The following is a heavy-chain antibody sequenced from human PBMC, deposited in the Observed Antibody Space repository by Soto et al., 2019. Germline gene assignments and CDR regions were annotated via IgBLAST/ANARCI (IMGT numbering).Heavy chain of an antibody. Sequence: SVKVSCKASGGTFSSYAISWVRQAPGQGLEWMGGIIPIFGTANYAQKFQGRVTITADESTSTASMELSSLRSEDTAVYSCARGGEDLDYVWGSYRKLKDYYYYGIDVWG. J-gene: IGHJ6*02. CDR2: IIPIFGTA. CDR1: GGTFSSYA. D-gene: IGHD3-16*02. V-gene: IGHV1-69*13. CDR3: ARGGEDLDYVWGSYRKLKDYYYYGIDV.